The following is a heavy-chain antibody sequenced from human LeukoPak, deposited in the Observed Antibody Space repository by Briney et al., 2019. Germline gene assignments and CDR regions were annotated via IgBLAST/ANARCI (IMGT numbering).Heavy chain of an antibody. CDR2: ISGSGGST. D-gene: IGHD6-6*01. CDR1: GFTFSSYA. CDR3: AKDVPYASYSSSSGGSFIDY. V-gene: IGHV3-23*01. J-gene: IGHJ4*02. Sequence: GGSLRLSCAASGFTFSSYAMSWVRQAPGKGMEWVSAISGSGGSTYYADSVRGRFTISRDNSKNTLYLQMNSLRAEDTAVYYCAKDVPYASYSSSSGGSFIDYWGQGTLVTVSS.